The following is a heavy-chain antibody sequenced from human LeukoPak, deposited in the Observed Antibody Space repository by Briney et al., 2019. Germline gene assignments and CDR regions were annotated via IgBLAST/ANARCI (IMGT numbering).Heavy chain of an antibody. Sequence: PGGTLRLSCAASGFTFSSYGMTWVRQAPGKGLEWVSAISDSGGRTFYADSVKGRFTISRDNSKITVFLQMNSLRAEDTAVYYCAVSVRFERVWHYFNNWGQGTQVTVSS. CDR1: GFTFSSYG. CDR3: AVSVRFERVWHYFNN. J-gene: IGHJ4*02. CDR2: ISDSGGRT. D-gene: IGHD3-9*01. V-gene: IGHV3-23*01.